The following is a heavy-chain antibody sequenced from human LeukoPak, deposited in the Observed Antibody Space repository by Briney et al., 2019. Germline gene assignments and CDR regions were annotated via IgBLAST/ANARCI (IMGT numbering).Heavy chain of an antibody. CDR1: GYTFTGYY. CDR2: INPNSGGT. CDR3: ARDTAMVTYWFDP. Sequence: ASVTVSCKASGYTFTGYYMPWVRQAPGQPLEWMGWINPNSGGTNYAQKFQGRVTMTRDTSISTAYMELSRLRSDDTAVYYCARDTAMVTYWFDPWGQGTLVTVSS. D-gene: IGHD5-18*01. V-gene: IGHV1-2*02. J-gene: IGHJ5*02.